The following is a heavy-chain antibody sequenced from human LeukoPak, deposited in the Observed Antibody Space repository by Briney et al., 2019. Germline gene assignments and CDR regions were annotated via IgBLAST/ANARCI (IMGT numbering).Heavy chain of an antibody. J-gene: IGHJ3*02. Sequence: ASVNVSCKASGYTFTSYAMHWVRQAPGQRLEWMGWINAGNGNTKYSQKFQGRVTMTTDTSTSTAYMELRSLRSDDTAVYYCARGRKDDYGDFLIWGQGTMVTVSS. V-gene: IGHV1-3*01. CDR1: GYTFTSYA. CDR3: ARGRKDDYGDFLI. CDR2: INAGNGNT. D-gene: IGHD4-17*01.